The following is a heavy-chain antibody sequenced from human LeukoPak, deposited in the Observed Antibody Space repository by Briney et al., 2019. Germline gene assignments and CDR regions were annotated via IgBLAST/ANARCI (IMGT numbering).Heavy chain of an antibody. CDR2: IINSGST. Sequence: PSGTLSLTCAVYGGSFSGYYWSWIRQPPGKGLEWIGEIINSGSTNYTPSLKSRVTISVDTSNNQFSLKLSSVTAADTAVYYCARGSQSLGYCSGGSCRAKIFDYWGQGTLVTVSS. J-gene: IGHJ4*02. CDR3: ARGSQSLGYCSGGSCRAKIFDY. D-gene: IGHD2-15*01. CDR1: GGSFSGYY. V-gene: IGHV4-34*01.